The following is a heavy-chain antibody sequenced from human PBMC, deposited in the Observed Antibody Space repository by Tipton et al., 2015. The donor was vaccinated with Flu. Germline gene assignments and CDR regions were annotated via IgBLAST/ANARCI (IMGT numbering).Heavy chain of an antibody. Sequence: GLVKPSETLSLTCTVSSASIRSTNYFCAWIRQPPGKRLELIGSIYPSGTTYYNPSLKSRVTISVDTSKSQFSLVLRSLTAADTAVYYCARLSYYDVDLKNFYFDYWGQGALVTVSS. CDR1: SASIRSTNYF. D-gene: IGHD3-10*02. J-gene: IGHJ4*02. CDR2: IYPSGTT. CDR3: ARLSYYDVDLKNFYFDY. V-gene: IGHV4-39*01.